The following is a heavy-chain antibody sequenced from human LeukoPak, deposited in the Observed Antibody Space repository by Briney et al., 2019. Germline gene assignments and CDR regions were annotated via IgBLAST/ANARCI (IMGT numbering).Heavy chain of an antibody. Sequence: PGGSLRLSCAASGFTVSSNYMSWVRQAPGKGLEWVSVIYSGGSTYYADSVKGRFTISRDNSKNTLYLQMNSLRAEDTAVYYCARSIFGVVMFDYWGQGTLVTVSS. D-gene: IGHD3-3*01. CDR2: IYSGGST. J-gene: IGHJ4*02. V-gene: IGHV3-66*02. CDR1: GFTVSSNY. CDR3: ARSIFGVVMFDY.